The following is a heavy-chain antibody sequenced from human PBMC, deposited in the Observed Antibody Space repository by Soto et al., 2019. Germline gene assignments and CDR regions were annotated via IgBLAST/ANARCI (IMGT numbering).Heavy chain of an antibody. CDR2: VYPGDSDT. V-gene: IGHV5-51*01. Sequence: GESLKISCKGSGYSFTTYWIAWVRQMPGKGLEWMGIVYPGDSDTRYTPSFKGQVTISADKSIRTAYLQWSSLKASDTAVYYCARLYCGGDCYSSRDYYYGMDVWGQGTTVTAP. D-gene: IGHD2-21*02. CDR3: ARLYCGGDCYSSRDYYYGMDV. CDR1: GYSFTTYW. J-gene: IGHJ6*02.